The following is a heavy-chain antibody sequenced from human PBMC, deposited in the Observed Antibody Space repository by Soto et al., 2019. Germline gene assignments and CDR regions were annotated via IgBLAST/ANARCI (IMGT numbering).Heavy chain of an antibody. CDR1: GGSISSYY. CDR2: IYYSGST. D-gene: IGHD4-4*01. CDR3: ARLQARWFDP. Sequence: RSLTCTVSGGSISSYYWSWIRQPPGKGLEWIGYIYYSGSTNYNPSLKSRVTISVDTSKNQFSLKPSSVTAADTAVYYCARLQARWFDPWGQGTLVTVSS. V-gene: IGHV4-59*01. J-gene: IGHJ5*02.